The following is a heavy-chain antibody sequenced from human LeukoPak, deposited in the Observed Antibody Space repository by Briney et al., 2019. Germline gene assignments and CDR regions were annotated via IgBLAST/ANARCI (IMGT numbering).Heavy chain of an antibody. V-gene: IGHV3-23*01. Sequence: GGSLRLSCAASGFTFSSYAMSWVRQAPGKGLEWVSAISGSGGSTYYADSVKGRFTISRDNSKNTLYLQMNSLRAEDTAVYYCASQYYDFWSGYSYYYYGMDVWGQGTTVTVSS. D-gene: IGHD3-3*01. J-gene: IGHJ6*02. CDR2: ISGSGGST. CDR1: GFTFSSYA. CDR3: ASQYYDFWSGYSYYYYGMDV.